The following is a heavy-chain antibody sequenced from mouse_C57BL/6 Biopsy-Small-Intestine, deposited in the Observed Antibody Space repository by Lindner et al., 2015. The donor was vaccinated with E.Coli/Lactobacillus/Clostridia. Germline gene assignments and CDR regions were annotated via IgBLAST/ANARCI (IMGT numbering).Heavy chain of an antibody. D-gene: IGHD1-1*01. CDR1: GYTFTEYN. CDR2: FYPGSGSV. Sequence: VQLQESGAELVKPGASVKLSCKASGYTFTEYNIHWVKQRSGQGLEWIGWFYPGSGSVKFNEKFNDKATLTADKSSSTVYMGLSRLTSEDSAVYFCARHEDYYGSSYAMDYWGQGTSVTVSS. CDR3: ARHEDYYGSSYAMDY. J-gene: IGHJ4*01. V-gene: IGHV1-62-2*01.